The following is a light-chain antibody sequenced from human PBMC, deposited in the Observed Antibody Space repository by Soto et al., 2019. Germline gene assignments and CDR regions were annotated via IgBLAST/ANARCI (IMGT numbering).Light chain of an antibody. CDR3: QSYDDSLSVHYV. Sequence: QAVVTQPPSASGAPGQRVTISCTGSSSNIGSTYDVQWYQQLPGTAPKLLIHGNTNRPSGVPDRFSGSKSGTSASLAITGLQADDEADYYCQSYDDSLSVHYVFGTGTKLTVL. V-gene: IGLV1-40*01. J-gene: IGLJ1*01. CDR1: SSNIGSTYD. CDR2: GNT.